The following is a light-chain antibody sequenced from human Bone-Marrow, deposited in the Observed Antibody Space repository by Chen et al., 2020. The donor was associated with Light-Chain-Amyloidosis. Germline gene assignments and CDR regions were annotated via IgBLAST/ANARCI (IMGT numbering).Light chain of an antibody. CDR2: YDS. CDR3: QVWDSSSDHL. J-gene: IGLJ2*01. CDR1: NIGSKS. V-gene: IGLV3-21*04. Sequence: SYVLTQPPSVSVAPGKTARITCGGNNIGSKSVHWYQQKPGQAPVLVIYYDSDRPSGIPERFSGSNSGNMATLTISRVEAGDEADYYCQVWDSSSDHLFGGGTKLTVL.